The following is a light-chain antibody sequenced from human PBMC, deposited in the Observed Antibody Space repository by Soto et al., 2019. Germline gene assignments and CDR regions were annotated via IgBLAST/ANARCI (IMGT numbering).Light chain of an antibody. J-gene: IGKJ1*01. CDR2: GAS. V-gene: IGKV3-20*01. CDR3: QQYPYSPWT. CDR1: QSVSSGY. Sequence: EVVLTQSPGTLSLSPGERATLSCRASQSVSSGYLGWYQQKPGQAPRLRIYGASSRATGIPDRFSGSGSGTDFTLTISRLEPEDFAVYFCQQYPYSPWTFGQGTKVEIK.